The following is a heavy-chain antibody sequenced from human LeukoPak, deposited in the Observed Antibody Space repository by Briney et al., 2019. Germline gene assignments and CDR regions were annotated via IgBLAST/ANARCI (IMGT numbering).Heavy chain of an antibody. J-gene: IGHJ4*02. D-gene: IGHD3-22*01. CDR3: ARVYYYDSSGYGKDYFDY. CDR2: IYYSGNT. Sequence: PSQTLSLTCTVSGGSISSGDYYWSWLRQPPGKGLEWIGYIYYSGNTYYNPSLKSRVTISVDTSKNQFSLKLSSVTAADTAVYYCARVYYYDSSGYGKDYFDYWGQGTLVTVSS. CDR1: GGSISSGDYY. V-gene: IGHV4-30-4*01.